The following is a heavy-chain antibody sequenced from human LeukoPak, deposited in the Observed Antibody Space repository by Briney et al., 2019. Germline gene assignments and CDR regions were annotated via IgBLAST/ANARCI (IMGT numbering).Heavy chain of an antibody. CDR3: ARDGWAVAGIWGDY. CDR1: GFTFSSYE. J-gene: IGHJ4*02. D-gene: IGHD6-19*01. Sequence: GGSLRLSCAASGFTFSSYEMTWVRQAPGKGLEWVSYISSSGSTIYYADSVKGRFTISRDNAKNSLYLQMNSLRAEDTAVYYCARDGWAVAGIWGDYWGQGTLVTVSS. V-gene: IGHV3-48*03. CDR2: ISSSGSTI.